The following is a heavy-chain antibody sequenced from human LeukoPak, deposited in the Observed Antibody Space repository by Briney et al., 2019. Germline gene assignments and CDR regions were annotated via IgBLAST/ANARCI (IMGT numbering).Heavy chain of an antibody. CDR2: MNPNRGNT. D-gene: IGHD6-19*01. V-gene: IGHV1-8*01. J-gene: IGHJ4*02. CDR3: ARGLSSGDY. Sequence: WIGWMNPNRGNTGYAQKFQGTLTMTRNTSISTAYMELSSLRSEDTAVYYCARGLSSGDYWGQGTLVTVSS.